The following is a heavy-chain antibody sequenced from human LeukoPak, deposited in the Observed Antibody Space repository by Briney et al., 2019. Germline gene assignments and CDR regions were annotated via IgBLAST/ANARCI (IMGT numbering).Heavy chain of an antibody. D-gene: IGHD2-21*02. CDR3: ARDLVYCGGDCDNRDDDAFDI. CDR1: GYTFTGYY. Sequence: GASVKVSCKASGYTFTGYYMHWVRQAPGQGLEWMGWINPNSGGTNSAQKFQGRVTMTRDTSISTAYMELSSLRSEDTAVYYCARDLVYCGGDCDNRDDDAFDIWGQGTMVTVSS. CDR2: INPNSGGT. V-gene: IGHV1-2*02. J-gene: IGHJ3*02.